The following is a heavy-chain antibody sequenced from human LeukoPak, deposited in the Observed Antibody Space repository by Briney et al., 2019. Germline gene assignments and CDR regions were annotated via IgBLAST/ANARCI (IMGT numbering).Heavy chain of an antibody. V-gene: IGHV4-59*12. CDR1: GGSIGSYY. J-gene: IGHJ6*03. Sequence: PSETLSLTCTVSGGSIGSYYWTWIRQPPGKGLEWIGYIYYSGSTNYNPSLKSRVTISVDTSKNQFSLKLSSVTAADTAVYYCVRRFGYMDVWGKGTTVTVSS. CDR3: VRRFGYMDV. D-gene: IGHD3-16*01. CDR2: IYYSGST.